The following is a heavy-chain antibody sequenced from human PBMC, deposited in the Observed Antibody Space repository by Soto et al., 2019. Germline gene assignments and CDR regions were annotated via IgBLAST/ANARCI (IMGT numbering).Heavy chain of an antibody. J-gene: IGHJ4*02. V-gene: IGHV5-10-1*01. Sequence: LGESLKISCKGSGYSFTSYWISWVRQMPGKGLEWMGRIDPSDSYTNYSPSFQGHVTISADTSASTAYMELSSLRSEDTAVYYCARGGYFDSSNYLAYWGLGTLVTVSS. D-gene: IGHD3-22*01. CDR2: IDPSDSYT. CDR1: GYSFTSYW. CDR3: ARGGYFDSSNYLAY.